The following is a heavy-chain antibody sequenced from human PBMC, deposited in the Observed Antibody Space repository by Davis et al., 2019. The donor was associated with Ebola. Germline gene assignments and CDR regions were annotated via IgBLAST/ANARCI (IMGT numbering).Heavy chain of an antibody. J-gene: IGHJ4*02. CDR1: GHTFTSYA. D-gene: IGHD3-3*01. Sequence: AASVKVSCKASGHTFTSYAMHWVRQAPGQRLEWMGWINAGNGNTKYSQKFQGRVTITRDTSASTAYMELSSLRSEDTAVYYCAADRDFWSGYDSDFDYWGQGTLVTVSS. CDR3: AADRDFWSGYDSDFDY. V-gene: IGHV1-3*01. CDR2: INAGNGNT.